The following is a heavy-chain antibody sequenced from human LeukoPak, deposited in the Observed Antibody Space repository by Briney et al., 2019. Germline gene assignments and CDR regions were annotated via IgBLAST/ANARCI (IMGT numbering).Heavy chain of an antibody. Sequence: GGSLRLSCAASGFTFSDYYMSWIRQAPGKGLEWVLYISSSGSTIYYADSVKGRFTISRDNAKNSLYLQMNSLRAEDTAVYYCARDWGSYYDSSGYYDFDYWGQGTLVPVSS. V-gene: IGHV3-11*01. CDR2: ISSSGSTI. CDR1: GFTFSDYY. J-gene: IGHJ4*02. D-gene: IGHD3-22*01. CDR3: ARDWGSYYDSSGYYDFDY.